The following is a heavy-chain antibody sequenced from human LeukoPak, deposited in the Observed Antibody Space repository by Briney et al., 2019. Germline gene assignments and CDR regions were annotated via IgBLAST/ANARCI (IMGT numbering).Heavy chain of an antibody. CDR1: GFTFDDYA. CDR2: ISWNSGSI. D-gene: IGHD3-16*01. Sequence: GGSLRLSCAASGFTFDDYAMHWVRQAPGKGLEWVSGISWNSGSIGYADSVKGRFTISRDNAKNSLYLQMNSLRAEDTALYYCAKDGGTFLRRGIDYWGQGTLVTVSS. V-gene: IGHV3-9*01. J-gene: IGHJ4*02. CDR3: AKDGGTFLRRGIDY.